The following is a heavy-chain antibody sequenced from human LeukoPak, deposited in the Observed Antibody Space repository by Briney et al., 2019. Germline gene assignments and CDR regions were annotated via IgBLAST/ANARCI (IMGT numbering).Heavy chain of an antibody. CDR1: GYTFTGYY. J-gene: IGHJ4*02. V-gene: IGHV1-2*06. D-gene: IGHD3-22*01. Sequence: ASVKVSCKASGYTFTGYYMHWVRQAPGQGFEWMGRINPNSGGTNYAQKFQGRVTMTRDTSISTAYMELSRLRSGDTAVYYCAREGYYDSSGHSGFDYWGQGTLVTVSS. CDR3: AREGYYDSSGHSGFDY. CDR2: INPNSGGT.